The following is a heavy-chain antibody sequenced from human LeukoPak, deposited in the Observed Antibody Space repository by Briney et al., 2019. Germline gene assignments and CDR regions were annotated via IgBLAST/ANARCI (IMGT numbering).Heavy chain of an antibody. J-gene: IGHJ5*01. Sequence: PGGSLRLSCAASGFTFSSYAMSWVRQAPGKGLEWVSGISDSGGSTFYADSVKGRLTISRDNSKNTLYLQMNNLRAEDTAVYYCVRAGGLCSGGSCYPNWFDSWGQGTLVTVSS. CDR3: VRAGGLCSGGSCYPNWFDS. V-gene: IGHV3-23*01. CDR1: GFTFSSYA. CDR2: ISDSGGST. D-gene: IGHD2-15*01.